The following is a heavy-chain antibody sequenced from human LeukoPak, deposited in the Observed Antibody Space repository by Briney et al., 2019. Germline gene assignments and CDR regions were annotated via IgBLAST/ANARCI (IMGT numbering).Heavy chain of an antibody. CDR1: GFTFSSYE. CDR2: ISSSGSTI. V-gene: IGHV3-48*03. J-gene: IGHJ4*02. D-gene: IGHD3-22*01. Sequence: PGGSLRLSCAASGFTFSSYEMNWVRQAPGKGLEWVSYISSSGSTIYYADSVKGRFTISRDNAKNSLYLQMNSLRAEDTAVYYCARDMSKYYYDSSGYFDYWGQGTLVTVSS. CDR3: ARDMSKYYYDSSGYFDY.